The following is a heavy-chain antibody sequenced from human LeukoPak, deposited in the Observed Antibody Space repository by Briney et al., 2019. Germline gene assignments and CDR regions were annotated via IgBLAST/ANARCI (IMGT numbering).Heavy chain of an antibody. CDR1: GFTVSSNY. V-gene: IGHV3-53*01. Sequence: PGGSLGLSCAASGFTVSSNYMSWVRQAPGKGLEWVSVIYSGGSTYYADSVKGRFTISRDNSKNTLYLQMNSLRAEDTAVYYCARGYSSSWYGEYFQHWGQGTLVTVSS. CDR3: ARGYSSSWYGEYFQH. CDR2: IYSGGST. D-gene: IGHD6-13*01. J-gene: IGHJ1*01.